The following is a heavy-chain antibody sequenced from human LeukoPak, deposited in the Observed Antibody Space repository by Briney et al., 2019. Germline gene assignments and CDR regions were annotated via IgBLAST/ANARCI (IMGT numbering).Heavy chain of an antibody. J-gene: IGHJ4*02. CDR3: AKSGGYGLIDY. V-gene: IGHV4-39*01. CDR1: GASVSGSAYY. Sequence: SETLSLTCTVSGASVSGSAYYWGWIRQPPGEGLEWIGNIYYSGSTYYNESLESRVTISTDTSKNQFSLKLNSVTAADTAMYYCAKSGGYGLIDYWGQGTLVTVSS. CDR2: IYYSGST. D-gene: IGHD1-26*01.